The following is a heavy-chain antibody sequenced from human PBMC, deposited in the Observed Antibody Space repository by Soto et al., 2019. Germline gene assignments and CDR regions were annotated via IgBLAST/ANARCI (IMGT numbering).Heavy chain of an antibody. V-gene: IGHV3-64*01. D-gene: IGHD6-13*01. Sequence: GGSLRLSCATSGFTFSSYAMHWVRQAPGKGLEYVSAISSNGGSTYYANSVKGRFTISRDNSKNTLYLQMGSLRAEDMAVYYCARVAAAGIYYFDYWGQGTLVTVSS. CDR3: ARVAAAGIYYFDY. CDR1: GFTFSSYA. CDR2: ISSNGGST. J-gene: IGHJ4*02.